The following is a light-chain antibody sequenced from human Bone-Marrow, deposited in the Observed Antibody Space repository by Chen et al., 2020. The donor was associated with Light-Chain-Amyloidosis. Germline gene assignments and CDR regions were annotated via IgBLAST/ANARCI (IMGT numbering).Light chain of an antibody. Sequence: SYVLTQPSSVSVAPGQTATIACGGHNIGSTSVHWYQQTPGQAPLLVVDEDSDRPSGIPERLSGAKAGNTATLTISRVGAGDEADYYWQVWDRSSDRPVFGGGTKLTVL. V-gene: IGLV3-21*02. J-gene: IGLJ3*02. CDR3: QVWDRSSDRPV. CDR1: NIGSTS. CDR2: EDS.